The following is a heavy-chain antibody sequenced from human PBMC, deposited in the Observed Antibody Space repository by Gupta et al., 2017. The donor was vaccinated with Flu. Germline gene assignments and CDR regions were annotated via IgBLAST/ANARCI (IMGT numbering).Heavy chain of an antibody. CDR3: ARSATSADYYDSSGYVDY. Sequence: EVQVLESGGGLLQPGGSLRLPCVVSEFTFSNYAMSWVRQAPGKGLEYVAAISRSGGSRYYADSVKGRFTISRDNPMNTLYLQMNSLRAEDTAVYYCARSATSADYYDSSGYVDYWGQGTLVTVSS. CDR1: EFTFSNYA. D-gene: IGHD3-22*01. CDR2: ISRSGGSR. V-gene: IGHV3-23*01. J-gene: IGHJ4*02.